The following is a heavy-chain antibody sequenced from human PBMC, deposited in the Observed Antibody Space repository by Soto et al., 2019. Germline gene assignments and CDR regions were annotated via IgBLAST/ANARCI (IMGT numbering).Heavy chain of an antibody. CDR1: GYTFTSYY. D-gene: IGHD6-13*01. V-gene: IGHV1-46*01. J-gene: IGHJ3*02. CDR2: INPSGGST. CDR3: ARGRGEGDSSSWYPRAFDI. Sequence: QVQLVQSGAEVKKPGASVKVSCKASGYTFTSYYMHWVRQAPGQGLEWMGIINPSGGSTSYAQKFQGRVTMTRDTSTSTVYMELSSLRSEDTAVYYCARGRGEGDSSSWYPRAFDIWGQGTMVTVSS.